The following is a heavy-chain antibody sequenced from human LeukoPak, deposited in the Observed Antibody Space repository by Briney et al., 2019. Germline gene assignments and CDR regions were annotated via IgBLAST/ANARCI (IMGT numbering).Heavy chain of an antibody. CDR2: ISSNGGST. Sequence: GGSLRLSCAASGFTFSSYLMSWVRQAPGKGLEYVSAISSNGGSTYYANSVKGRFTISRDNSKNTLYLQMGSLRAEDTAVYYCARDSLPRKWELRCVNAFDIWGQGTMVTVSS. CDR1: GFTFSSYL. D-gene: IGHD1-26*01. J-gene: IGHJ3*02. V-gene: IGHV3-64*01. CDR3: ARDSLPRKWELRCVNAFDI.